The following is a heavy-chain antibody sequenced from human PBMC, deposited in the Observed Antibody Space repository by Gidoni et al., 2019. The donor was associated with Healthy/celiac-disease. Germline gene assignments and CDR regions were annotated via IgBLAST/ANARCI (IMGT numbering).Heavy chain of an antibody. CDR1: GGSISSYY. CDR2: IYYSGST. J-gene: IGHJ6*02. D-gene: IGHD3-3*01. Sequence: QVQLQASGPGLVKPSETLSLTCTVSGGSISSYYWSWIRQPPGKGLEWIGYIYYSGSTNYNPSLKSRVTISVDTSKNQFSLKLSSVTAADTAVYYCARGFSKYYDFWSGYYLGGMDVWGQGTTVTVSS. V-gene: IGHV4-59*01. CDR3: ARGFSKYYDFWSGYYLGGMDV.